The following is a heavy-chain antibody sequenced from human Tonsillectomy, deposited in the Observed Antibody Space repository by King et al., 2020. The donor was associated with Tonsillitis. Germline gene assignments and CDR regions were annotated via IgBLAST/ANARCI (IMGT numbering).Heavy chain of an antibody. J-gene: IGHJ2*01. V-gene: IGHV4-59*01. CDR2: IYYSGST. D-gene: IGHD3-22*01. CDR1: GGSISSYY. CDR3: ARQGGYYPFDL. Sequence: QLQESGPGLVKPSETLSLTCTVSGGSISSYYWSWIRQPPGKGLEWIGDIYYSGSTNDNPALKRRDTISVDTSKNQFSLNLSSVTAADTAVYYCARQGGYYPFDLWGRGTLVTVSS.